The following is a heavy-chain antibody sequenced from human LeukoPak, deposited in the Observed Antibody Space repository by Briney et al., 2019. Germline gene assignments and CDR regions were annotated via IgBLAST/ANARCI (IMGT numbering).Heavy chain of an antibody. CDR2: IHHSGST. CDR1: GYSISSAYY. Sequence: SETLPLTCTVSGYSISSAYYWGWIRQPPGKGLEWIGSIHHSGSTDYNPSLKSRVTISGDTSKNQFSLKLSSVTAADTAVYYCARVSMVGGFDIWGQGTMVTVSS. V-gene: IGHV4-38-2*02. J-gene: IGHJ3*02. D-gene: IGHD2-15*01. CDR3: ARVSMVGGFDI.